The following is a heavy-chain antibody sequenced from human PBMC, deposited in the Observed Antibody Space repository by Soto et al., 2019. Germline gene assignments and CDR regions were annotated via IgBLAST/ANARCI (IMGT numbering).Heavy chain of an antibody. CDR3: AKDGVGYNYGYVMLDKYYYGMDV. D-gene: IGHD5-18*01. CDR1: GFTFSTYA. V-gene: IGHV3-30-3*01. CDR2: ISYDGTNK. Sequence: QVQLVESGGGVVQPGRSLRLSCAASGFTFSTYAIHWVRQAPGKGLEWVAGISYDGTNKYYADSVRGRFTISRDNSKNTLFLQMNGLRAEDTAVYYCAKDGVGYNYGYVMLDKYYYGMDVWGQGTTVTVSS. J-gene: IGHJ6*02.